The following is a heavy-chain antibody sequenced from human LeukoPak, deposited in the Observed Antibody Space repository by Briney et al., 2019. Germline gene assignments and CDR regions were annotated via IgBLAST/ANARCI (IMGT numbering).Heavy chain of an antibody. J-gene: IGHJ4*02. V-gene: IGHV1-46*01. CDR3: ARDRGFWSGPYYFDY. CDR2: INPSGGST. D-gene: IGHD3-3*01. Sequence: GASVKVSCKASGYTFTNYYMHWVRQAPRQGLEWMGIINPSGGSTSYAQKFQGRVTMTRDTSTSTVYMELSSLRSEDTAVYYCARDRGFWSGPYYFDYWGQGTLVTVSS. CDR1: GYTFTNYY.